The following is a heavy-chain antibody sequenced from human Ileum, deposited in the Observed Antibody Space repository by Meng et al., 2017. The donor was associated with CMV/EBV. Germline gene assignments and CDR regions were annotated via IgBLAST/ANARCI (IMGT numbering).Heavy chain of an antibody. J-gene: IGHJ4*02. CDR3: ARERPRGTAMASIDY. Sequence: QRRLTESAHGLVNPSEPRSSPFPVSVGSISSYYWRWNRQPAGKGLEWIGRIYTSGSTNYNPSLKSRVTMSVDTSKNQFSLKLSSVTAADTAVYYCARERPRGTAMASIDYWGQGTLVTVSS. CDR2: IYTSGST. CDR1: VGSISSYY. D-gene: IGHD5-18*01. V-gene: IGHV4-4*07.